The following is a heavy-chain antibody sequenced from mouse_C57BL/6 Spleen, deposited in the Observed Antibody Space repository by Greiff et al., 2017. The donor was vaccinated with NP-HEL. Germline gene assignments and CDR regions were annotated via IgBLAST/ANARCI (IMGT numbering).Heavy chain of an antibody. CDR3: ATTVVAPPWCAY. Sequence: QVQLQQPGAELVKPGASVKLSCKASGYTFTSYWMHWVKQRPGQGLEWIGMIHPNSGSTNYNEKFKSKATLTVDKSSSTAYMRLSSLTSEDSAVYYCATTVVAPPWCAYWGQGTLVTVSA. V-gene: IGHV1-64*01. D-gene: IGHD1-1*01. J-gene: IGHJ3*01. CDR2: IHPNSGST. CDR1: GYTFTSYW.